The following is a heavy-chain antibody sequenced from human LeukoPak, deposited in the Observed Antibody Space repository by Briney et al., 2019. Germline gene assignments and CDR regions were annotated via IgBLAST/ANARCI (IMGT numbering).Heavy chain of an antibody. V-gene: IGHV1-46*01. Sequence: ASVKVSCKASGYTFTSYYMHWVRQAPGQGLEWMGIINPSGGSTSYAQKFQGRVTMTRDTSTSTAYMELRSLRSDDTAVYYCARAILTYCSSTSCYTDYYYGMDVWGQGTTVTVSS. CDR1: GYTFTSYY. D-gene: IGHD2-2*02. J-gene: IGHJ6*02. CDR3: ARAILTYCSSTSCYTDYYYGMDV. CDR2: INPSGGST.